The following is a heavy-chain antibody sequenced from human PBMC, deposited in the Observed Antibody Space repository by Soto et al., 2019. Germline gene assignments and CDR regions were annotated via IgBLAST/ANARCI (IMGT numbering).Heavy chain of an antibody. Sequence: SETLSLTCAVSSGSISSSNWWSWVRQPPGKGLEWIGEIYHSGSTNYNPSLKSRVTISVDKSKNQFSLKLSSVTAADTAVYYCARVGAPLFGQWLAIDYWGQGTLVTVSS. CDR2: IYHSGST. CDR3: ARVGAPLFGQWLAIDY. D-gene: IGHD6-19*01. V-gene: IGHV4-4*02. J-gene: IGHJ4*02. CDR1: SGSISSSNW.